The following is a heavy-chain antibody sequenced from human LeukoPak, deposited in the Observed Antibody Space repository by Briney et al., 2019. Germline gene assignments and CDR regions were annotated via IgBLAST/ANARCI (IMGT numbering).Heavy chain of an antibody. J-gene: IGHJ4*02. CDR2: ISADNGNT. Sequence: GASVKVSCKASGYTFTSYGISWVRQAPGQGLEWMGWISADNGNTKYSQQNLQGRVTMTTDTSTSTAYMELRSLRSDDTAVYYCARCSGGSCYLPFDYWGQGTLVTVSS. D-gene: IGHD2-15*01. CDR3: ARCSGGSCYLPFDY. V-gene: IGHV1-18*01. CDR1: GYTFTSYG.